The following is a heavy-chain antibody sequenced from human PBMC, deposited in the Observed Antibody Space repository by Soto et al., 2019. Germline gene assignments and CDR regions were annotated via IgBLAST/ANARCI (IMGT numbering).Heavy chain of an antibody. CDR2: ISYDGSNK. CDR3: AKEGSDRSSWYYFDY. J-gene: IGHJ4*02. D-gene: IGHD6-13*01. Sequence: GGSLRLSCAASGFTFSSYGMHWVRQAPGKGLEWVAVISYDGSNKYYADSVKGRFTISRDNSKNTLYLQMNSLRAEDTAVYYCAKEGSDRSSWYYFDYWGQGTLVTVSS. CDR1: GFTFSSYG. V-gene: IGHV3-30*18.